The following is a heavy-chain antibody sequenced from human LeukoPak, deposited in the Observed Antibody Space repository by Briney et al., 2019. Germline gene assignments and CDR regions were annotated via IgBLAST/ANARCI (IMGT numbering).Heavy chain of an antibody. J-gene: IGHJ3*02. CDR1: GGTSSSYA. V-gene: IGHV1-69*13. Sequence: SVKVSCMESGGTSSSYAISWVRQAPGQGLEWMGGIIPVFGTANYAQKFQGRVTITADESTSTPYMELSSLRSEHTAVYYCARDRVVGLGIDNAFDIWGHGTMVTASS. CDR2: IIPVFGTA. CDR3: ARDRVVGLGIDNAFDI. D-gene: IGHD2-15*01.